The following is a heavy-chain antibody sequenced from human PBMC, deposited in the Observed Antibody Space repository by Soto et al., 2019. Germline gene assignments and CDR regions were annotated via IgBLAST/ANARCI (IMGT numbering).Heavy chain of an antibody. CDR2: VHYSGST. J-gene: IGHJ4*02. V-gene: IGHV4-59*08. CDR3: ARNPYDYIWGSYRYDY. Sequence: PSETLSLTCSISGGSMSSYYWSWIRQAPGKGLEWAGYVHYSGSTYYNPSLGGRLTISVDTSKNQFSLKLSSVTAADTAVYYCARNPYDYIWGSYRYDYWGQGTLVTVSS. CDR1: GGSMSSYY. D-gene: IGHD3-16*02.